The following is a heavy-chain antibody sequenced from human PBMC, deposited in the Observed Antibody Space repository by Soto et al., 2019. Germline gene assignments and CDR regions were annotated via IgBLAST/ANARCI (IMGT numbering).Heavy chain of an antibody. V-gene: IGHV4-59*01. J-gene: IGHJ4*02. CDR3: ATSIAGKDGYFDY. D-gene: IGHD6-6*01. CDR2: IYYSGST. Sequence: SETLSLTCTVSGGSISSYYWSWIRQPPGKGLEWIGYIYYSGSTNYNPSLKSRVTISVDTSKNQFSLKLSSVTAADTAVYYCATSIAGKDGYFDYWGQRTLVTVSS. CDR1: GGSISSYY.